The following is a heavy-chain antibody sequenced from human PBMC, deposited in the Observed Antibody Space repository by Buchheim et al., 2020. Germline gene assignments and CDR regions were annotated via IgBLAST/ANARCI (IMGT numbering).Heavy chain of an antibody. J-gene: IGHJ4*02. CDR3: AMSTDYYSD. CDR2: INVDGRNT. Sequence: EVQLVESGGGLVQPGGSLRLSCAASGFTFGIYWMHWVRQTPGKGLLWVSRINVDGRNTDSADSVKGRFPIPRDNAENPLYLQMNSLRAEDTAVYYCAMSTDYYSDWGQGT. V-gene: IGHV3-74*01. D-gene: IGHD2-21*02. CDR1: GFTFGIYW.